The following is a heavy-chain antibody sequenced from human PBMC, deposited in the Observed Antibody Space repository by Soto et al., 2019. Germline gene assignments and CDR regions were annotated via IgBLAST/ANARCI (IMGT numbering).Heavy chain of an antibody. J-gene: IGHJ6*02. V-gene: IGHV1-69*02. CDR3: ALVVPAPLGGYGMDV. CDR1: GGTFSSYT. CDR2: IIPILGIA. Sequence: QVQLVQSGAEVTKPGSSVKVSCKASGGTFSSYTISWVRQAPGQGLEWMGRIIPILGIANYAQKFQGRVTITADKSTSPAYMELSSLRSEDTAVYYCALVVPAPLGGYGMDVWGQGTTVTVSS. D-gene: IGHD2-2*01.